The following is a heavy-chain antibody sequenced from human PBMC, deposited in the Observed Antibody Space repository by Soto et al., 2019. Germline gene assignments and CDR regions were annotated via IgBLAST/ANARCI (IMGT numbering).Heavy chain of an antibody. CDR2: MNANSGNT. Sequence: GASVKVSCKASGYSFTSYDINWVRQATGQGLEWMGWMNANSGNTGYAQKFQGRVTMTRNISISAAYMELSSLRSEDTAVYYCARGYQYYDILTGYYFDWFDPWGQGTLVTVSS. D-gene: IGHD3-9*01. J-gene: IGHJ5*02. CDR1: GYSFTSYD. CDR3: ARGYQYYDILTGYYFDWFDP. V-gene: IGHV1-8*01.